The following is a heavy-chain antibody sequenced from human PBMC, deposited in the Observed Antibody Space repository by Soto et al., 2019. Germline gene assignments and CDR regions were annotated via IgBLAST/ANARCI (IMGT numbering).Heavy chain of an antibody. V-gene: IGHV1-18*04. CDR1: GYTFTTSG. CDR3: TRAGASDWNYVSTSS. D-gene: IGHD1-7*01. Sequence: QLVQSGAEVKKPGASVKVSCKASGYTFTTSGFNWVRQAPGQGLEWMGWISAKSGNTNYAQKLQDRVTMTTDTSTSTVYMERKSLTSDDTAIYYCTRAGASDWNYVSTSSWGQGTLVTVSS. CDR2: ISAKSGNT. J-gene: IGHJ4*02.